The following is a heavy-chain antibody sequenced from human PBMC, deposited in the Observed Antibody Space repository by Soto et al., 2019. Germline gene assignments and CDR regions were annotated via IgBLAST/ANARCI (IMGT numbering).Heavy chain of an antibody. D-gene: IGHD6-19*01. CDR2: ISWNSGSI. J-gene: IGHJ4*02. V-gene: IGHV3-9*01. Sequence: ESGGGLVQPGRSLRLSCAASGFTFDDYAMHWVRQAPGKGLEWVSGISWNSGSIGYADSVKGRFTISRDNAKNSLYLQMNSLRGGEKALYYCAKSGESSGPNTGGYYFDYWGQGTLVTVSS. CDR3: AKSGESSGPNTGGYYFDY. CDR1: GFTFDDYA.